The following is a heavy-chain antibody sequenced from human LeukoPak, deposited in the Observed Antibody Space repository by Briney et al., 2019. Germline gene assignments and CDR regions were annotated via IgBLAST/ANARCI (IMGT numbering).Heavy chain of an antibody. CDR3: ARPILLWFGETHGALDV. CDR2: IYTSGYT. Sequence: SQTLSLTCTVSGGSISSGNYYWSWIRQPAGKGLEWIGRIYTSGYTNYNPSLKSRVTISVDTSKNQFSLKLSSVTAADTAVYYCARPILLWFGETHGALDVWSQGTMVTVSS. CDR1: GGSISSGNYY. V-gene: IGHV4-61*02. J-gene: IGHJ3*01. D-gene: IGHD3-10*01.